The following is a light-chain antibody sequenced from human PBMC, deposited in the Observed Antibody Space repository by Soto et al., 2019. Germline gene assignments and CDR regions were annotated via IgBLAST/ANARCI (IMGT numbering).Light chain of an antibody. CDR1: SGHSSYG. CDR2: LNSDGSH. Sequence: QTVVTQSPSASASLGASVKLTCTLSSGHSSYGIAWHQQQPGKGPRYLMKLNSDGSHSKGDGIPDRFSGSSSGAERYLTIPSLQCEDEGDYYCQTWLKGLRVFGGGTKVTVL. CDR3: QTWLKGLRV. J-gene: IGLJ3*02. V-gene: IGLV4-69*01.